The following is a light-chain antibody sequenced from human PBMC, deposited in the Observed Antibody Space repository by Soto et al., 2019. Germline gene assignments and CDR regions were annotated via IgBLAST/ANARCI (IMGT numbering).Light chain of an antibody. J-gene: IGKJ1*01. Sequence: DIQMTQSASSLSASVGARVTIPCRASQSISSYLNWHQQKPGKAPKPLIYAASSLQSGVPSRFRCSGSGTDFTLTITSLTPENFETYYCQQSYSTPPTFGQGTKVYIK. V-gene: IGKV1-39*01. CDR2: AAS. CDR1: QSISSY. CDR3: QQSYSTPPT.